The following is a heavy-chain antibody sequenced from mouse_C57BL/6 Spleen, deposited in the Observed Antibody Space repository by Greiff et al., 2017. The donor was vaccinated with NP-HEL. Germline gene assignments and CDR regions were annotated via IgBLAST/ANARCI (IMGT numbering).Heavy chain of an antibody. J-gene: IGHJ4*01. D-gene: IGHD1-1*01. CDR1: GYSITSGYY. Sequence: EVKVEESGPGLVKPSQSLSLTCSVTGYSITSGYYWNWIRQFPGNKLEWMGYISYDGSNNYNPSLKNRISITRDTSKNQFFLKLNSVTTEDTATYYCARGSSYDAMDYWGQGTSVTVSS. CDR2: ISYDGSN. CDR3: ARGSSYDAMDY. V-gene: IGHV3-6*01.